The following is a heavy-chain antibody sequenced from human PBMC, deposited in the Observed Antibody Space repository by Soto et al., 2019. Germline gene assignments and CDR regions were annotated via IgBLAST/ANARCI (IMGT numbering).Heavy chain of an antibody. Sequence: PSETLSLTCTVSGGSVTSGTYYWSWIRQPPGKGLEYIGYIYYSGSTNYNPSLNGRVTISVDTPKNQFSLKLSSATAADTALYYCETDNAGAFNIWGQGTMVTVSS. J-gene: IGHJ3*02. CDR2: IYYSGST. CDR3: ETDNAGAFNI. V-gene: IGHV4-61*01. CDR1: GGSVTSGTYY.